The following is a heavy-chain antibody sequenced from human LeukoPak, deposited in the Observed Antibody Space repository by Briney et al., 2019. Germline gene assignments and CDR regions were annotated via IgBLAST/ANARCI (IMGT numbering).Heavy chain of an antibody. Sequence: GASVTVSCKASGYTFTGYYMHWVRQAPGQGLEWMGWINPNSGGTNYAQKFQGRVTMTRDTSISTAYMELSRLRSDDTAVYYCARDGQAYYDFWSGYYPFDYWGQGTLVTVSS. CDR1: GYTFTGYY. V-gene: IGHV1-2*02. J-gene: IGHJ4*02. CDR3: ARDGQAYYDFWSGYYPFDY. CDR2: INPNSGGT. D-gene: IGHD3-3*01.